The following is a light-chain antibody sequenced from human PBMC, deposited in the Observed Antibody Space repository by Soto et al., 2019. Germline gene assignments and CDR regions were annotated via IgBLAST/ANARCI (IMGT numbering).Light chain of an antibody. J-gene: IGKJ2*01. CDR3: QQLRAYPHT. CDR1: QTINNY. Sequence: DIQLTQSPPFLSSSVGDRVTVTCRASQTINNYLAWFRKKEGKAPEFLIYPASTLQGGVPSRFSGHGFGINFPLTISSLQPEDFATYYCQQLRAYPHTFGQGTKLDIK. V-gene: IGKV1-9*01. CDR2: PAS.